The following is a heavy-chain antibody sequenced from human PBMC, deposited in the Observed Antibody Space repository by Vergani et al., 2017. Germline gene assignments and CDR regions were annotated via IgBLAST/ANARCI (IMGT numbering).Heavy chain of an antibody. CDR3: ARDGTYYYGSGSFYLFDY. CDR1: GYTFFNYG. J-gene: IGHJ4*02. D-gene: IGHD3-10*01. CDR2: IRADTGDT. V-gene: IGHV1-18*04. Sequence: QVQLVQSGPEVKRPGASVKVSCKTSGYTFFNYGVNWIRRAPGQGFEWLGWIRADTGDTKYSERLQDGVTLTTDSSTNTAYMELRSLKSDDTAVYYCARDGTYYYGSGSFYLFDYWVQGTLVTVSS.